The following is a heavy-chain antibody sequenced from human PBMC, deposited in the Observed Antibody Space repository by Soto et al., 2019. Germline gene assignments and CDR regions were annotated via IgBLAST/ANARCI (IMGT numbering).Heavy chain of an antibody. Sequence: ASVKVSCKASGYTFTSYYMHWVRQAPGQGLEWMGIINPSGGSTSYAQKFQGRVTMTRDTSTSTVYMELSSLRSEDTAVYYCARTRTPYYYDSSGYYIDAFDIWGQGTLVTV. J-gene: IGHJ3*02. CDR2: INPSGGST. CDR1: GYTFTSYY. D-gene: IGHD3-22*01. CDR3: ARTRTPYYYDSSGYYIDAFDI. V-gene: IGHV1-46*01.